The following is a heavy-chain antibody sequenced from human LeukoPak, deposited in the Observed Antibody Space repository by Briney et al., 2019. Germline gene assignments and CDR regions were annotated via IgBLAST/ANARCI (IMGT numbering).Heavy chain of an antibody. D-gene: IGHD1-26*01. Sequence: SETLPLTCSVSGGSMSTYHWSWIRQPPGQTLEWIGYIYYTGTTQYNPSLKSRVTLSLDMSTNQFSLNLRSLTAADTAVYYCARGALGSGSAKSDYWGQGTLVIVSS. CDR1: GGSMSTYH. V-gene: IGHV4-59*01. CDR2: IYYTGTT. J-gene: IGHJ4*02. CDR3: ARGALGSGSAKSDY.